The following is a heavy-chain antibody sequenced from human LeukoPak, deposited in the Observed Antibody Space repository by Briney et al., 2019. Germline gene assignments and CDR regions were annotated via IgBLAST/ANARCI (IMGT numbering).Heavy chain of an antibody. J-gene: IGHJ4*02. V-gene: IGHV1-2*02. CDR3: ARRYYYGSGPFDY. D-gene: IGHD3-10*01. CDR1: GYTFTGYY. Sequence: GASVKVSCKASGYTFTGYYMHWVRQAPGQGLEWMGWINPNSGGTNYAQKFQGRVTMTRDTSTSTVYMELSSLRSEDTAVYYCARRYYYGSGPFDYWGQGALVTVSS. CDR2: INPNSGGT.